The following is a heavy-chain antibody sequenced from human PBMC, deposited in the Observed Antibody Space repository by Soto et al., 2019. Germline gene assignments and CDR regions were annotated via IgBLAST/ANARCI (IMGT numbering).Heavy chain of an antibody. J-gene: IGHJ4*02. D-gene: IGHD6-6*01. Sequence: QVQLVQSGAEVKKPGSSVKVSCKASGGTFSSYAISWVRQAPGQGLEWMGGIIPIFGTANYAQKFQGRVTITANESTSTAYMELSSLRSEDTAVYYCARDEVSRLVIGSSVYYFDYWGQGTLVTVSS. CDR1: GGTFSSYA. CDR2: IIPIFGTA. CDR3: ARDEVSRLVIGSSVYYFDY. V-gene: IGHV1-69*01.